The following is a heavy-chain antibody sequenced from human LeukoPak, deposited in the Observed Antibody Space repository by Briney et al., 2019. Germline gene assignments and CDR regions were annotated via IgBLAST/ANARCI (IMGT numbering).Heavy chain of an antibody. D-gene: IGHD5-24*01. CDR1: GFTFSSYW. V-gene: IGHV3-7*01. CDR2: IKQDGSEK. Sequence: GGSLRLSCAASGFTFSSYWMSWVRQAPGKGLEWVANIKQDGSEKYYVDFVKGRFTISRDNAKNSLYLQMNSLRAEDTAVYYCARDRGRWLQDYWGQGTLVTVSS. J-gene: IGHJ4*02. CDR3: ARDRGRWLQDY.